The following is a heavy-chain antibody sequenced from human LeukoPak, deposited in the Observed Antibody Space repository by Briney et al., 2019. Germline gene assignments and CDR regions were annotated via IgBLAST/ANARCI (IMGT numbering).Heavy chain of an antibody. V-gene: IGHV1-2*02. CDR1: GFTFTDHY. Sequence: ASVKVSCKASGFTFTDHYMHWVRQAPGQGLEWMGWINGKRGDTNYAQNFQDRVTMTRDTSTSTVYMGLSRLTVDDTAVYYCARDHDWGVDYWGQGTLVTVSS. D-gene: IGHD7-27*01. J-gene: IGHJ4*02. CDR3: ARDHDWGVDY. CDR2: INGKRGDT.